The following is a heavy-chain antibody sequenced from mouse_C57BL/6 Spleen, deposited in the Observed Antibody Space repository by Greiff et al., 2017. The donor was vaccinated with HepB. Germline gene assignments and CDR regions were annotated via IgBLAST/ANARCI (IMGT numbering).Heavy chain of an antibody. CDR2: ISSGGDYI. V-gene: IGHV5-9-1*02. Sequence: EVKLVESGEGLVKPGGSLKLSCAASGFTFSSYAMSWVRQTPEKRLEWVAYISSGGDYIYYADTVKGRFTISRDNARNTLYLQMSSLKSEDTAMYYCTRSETAQATLAYWGQGTLVTVSA. CDR1: GFTFSSYA. D-gene: IGHD3-2*02. CDR3: TRSETAQATLAY. J-gene: IGHJ3*01.